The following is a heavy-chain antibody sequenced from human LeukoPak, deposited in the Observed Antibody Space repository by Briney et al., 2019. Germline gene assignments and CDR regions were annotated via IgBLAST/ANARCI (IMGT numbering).Heavy chain of an antibody. V-gene: IGHV1-69*13. D-gene: IGHD6-13*01. J-gene: IGHJ5*02. CDR3: ARLEQQLVQRTNWFDP. CDR2: IIPIFGTA. CDR1: GGTFSSYA. Sequence: SVKVSCKASGGTFSSYAISWVRQAPGQGLEWMGGIIPIFGTANYAQKFQGRVTITADESTSTAYMELSSLRSEDTAVYYCARLEQQLVQRTNWFDPWGQGTLVTVSS.